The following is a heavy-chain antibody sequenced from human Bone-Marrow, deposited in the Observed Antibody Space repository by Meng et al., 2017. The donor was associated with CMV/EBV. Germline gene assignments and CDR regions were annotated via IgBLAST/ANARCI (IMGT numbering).Heavy chain of an antibody. Sequence: SVKVSCKASGGTFSSYAISWVRQAPGQGLEWMRGIIPILGIANYAQKFQGRVTITADKSTSTAYMELSSLRSEDTAVYYCASASYYYDSSGYSELDAFDIWGQGTMVTVSS. D-gene: IGHD3-22*01. V-gene: IGHV1-69*10. CDR3: ASASYYYDSSGYSELDAFDI. J-gene: IGHJ3*02. CDR1: GGTFSSYA. CDR2: IIPILGIA.